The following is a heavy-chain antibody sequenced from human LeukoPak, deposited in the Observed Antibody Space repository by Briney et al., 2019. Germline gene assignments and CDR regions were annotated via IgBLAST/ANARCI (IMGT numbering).Heavy chain of an antibody. CDR1: GFTFSSYA. D-gene: IGHD6-6*01. V-gene: IGHV3-23*01. CDR3: AKDAYSSSAVTFDY. CDR2: ISGSGGST. Sequence: GGSLRLSCAASGFTFSSYAMGWVRQAPGKGLEWVSAISGSGGSTYYADSVKGRFTISRDNSKNTLYLQMNSLRAEDTAVYYCAKDAYSSSAVTFDYWAREPWSPSPQ. J-gene: IGHJ4*02.